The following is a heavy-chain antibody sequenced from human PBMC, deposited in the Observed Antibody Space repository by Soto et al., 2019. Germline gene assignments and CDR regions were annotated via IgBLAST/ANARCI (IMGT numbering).Heavy chain of an antibody. CDR3: ARSCYDSGWYHDFFAY. V-gene: IGHV3-7*01. D-gene: IGHD6-19*01. J-gene: IGHJ4*02. CDR2: IKQDGSDE. Sequence: PRRSLRLSCAASGFAFSSDWMSLVRQAPGRGLEWVANIKQDGSDEYYVDSLKGRFTISRDNAKNSLYLQMDGLRADDTAVYHCARSCYDSGWYHDFFAYCGKGTLVTVS. CDR1: GFAFSSDW.